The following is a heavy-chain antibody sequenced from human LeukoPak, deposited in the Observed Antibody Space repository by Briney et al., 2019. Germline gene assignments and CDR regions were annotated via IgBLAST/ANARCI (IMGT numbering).Heavy chain of an antibody. J-gene: IGHJ6*02. D-gene: IGHD2-2*01. CDR3: AKDRSTSSTYYYYGMDV. CDR1: GFTFSSYG. V-gene: IGHV3-30*18. Sequence: PGGSLRLSCAASGFTFSSYGMRWVRQAPGKGLEWVAVISYDGSNKYYADSVKGRFTISRDNSKNTLYLQMNSLRAEDTAVYYCAKDRSTSSTYYYYGMDVWGQGTTVTVSS. CDR2: ISYDGSNK.